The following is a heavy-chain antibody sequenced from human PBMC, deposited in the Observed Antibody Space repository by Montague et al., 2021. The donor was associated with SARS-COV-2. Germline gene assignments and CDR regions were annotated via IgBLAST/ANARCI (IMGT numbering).Heavy chain of an antibody. J-gene: IGHJ4*02. CDR3: VRYSGWFYFDF. CDR2: TYYRFKWYS. Sequence: CAISGDSDGVEGLTRRWERQTPESHPVGHGGTYYRFKWYSDYAPSVRGRLTVNPDASKNEFSLELNYVTPEDTAVYYCVRYSGWFYFDFWGQGTLVTVSS. D-gene: IGHD6-19*01. V-gene: IGHV6-1*01. CDR1: GDSDGVEGLT.